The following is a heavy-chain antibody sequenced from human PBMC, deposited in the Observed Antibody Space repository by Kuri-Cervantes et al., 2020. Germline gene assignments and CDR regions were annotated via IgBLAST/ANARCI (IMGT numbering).Heavy chain of an antibody. CDR1: GYTFTSYD. Sequence: ASVKVSCKASGYTFTSYDINWVRQATGQGLEWMGWMNPNSGNTGYAQKFQGRVTMTRNTSISTVYMELSSLRSEDTAVYYCARGLRSEQQLTAYGMDVWGQGTTVTVSS. CDR2: MNPNSGNT. D-gene: IGHD6-13*01. J-gene: IGHJ6*02. CDR3: ARGLRSEQQLTAYGMDV. V-gene: IGHV1-8*01.